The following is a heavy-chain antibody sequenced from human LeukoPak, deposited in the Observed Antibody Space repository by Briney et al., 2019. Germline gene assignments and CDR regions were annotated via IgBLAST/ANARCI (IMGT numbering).Heavy chain of an antibody. J-gene: IGHJ6*03. CDR3: TRTFGYYYFYMDV. D-gene: IGHD3-16*01. Sequence: GESLRLSCAASGFTLGDYAMSWVRQAPGKGLEWVGFIRTEAYDGATDYGASVKGRFTISRDDSKNIAYLQMNSLNTEDTAVYYCTRTFGYYYFYMDVWGKGTTVIVSS. CDR1: GFTLGDYA. V-gene: IGHV3-49*04. CDR2: IRTEAYDGAT.